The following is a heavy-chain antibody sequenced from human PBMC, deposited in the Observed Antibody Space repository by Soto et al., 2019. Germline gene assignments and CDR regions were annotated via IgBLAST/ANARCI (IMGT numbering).Heavy chain of an antibody. D-gene: IGHD1-26*01. V-gene: IGHV3-23*01. CDR3: AKADNLVGATNPIDY. Sequence: EVQLLESGGGLVQPGGSLRLSCAASGFTFSSYAMSWVRQAPGKGLEWVSAISGSGGSTYYADSVKGRFTISRDNPKNTLYLQMNSLRAEDTAVYYCAKADNLVGATNPIDYLCQGTLVTVSS. CDR1: GFTFSSYA. J-gene: IGHJ4*02. CDR2: ISGSGGST.